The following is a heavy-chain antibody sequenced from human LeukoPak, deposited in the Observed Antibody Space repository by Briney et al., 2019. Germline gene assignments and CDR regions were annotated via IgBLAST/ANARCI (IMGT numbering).Heavy chain of an antibody. CDR2: IRYDGNNK. Sequence: GGSLRLSCEAPGFTFSTYGMPWVRQAPAKGLEGVAFIRYDGNNKFYADSVKGRFTISRDNSKNTLYLQMNSLRPEDTAVYYCARDRHVYYDILTGYASYFEYWGQGALVTVSS. CDR1: GFTFSTYG. D-gene: IGHD3-9*01. J-gene: IGHJ4*02. CDR3: ARDRHVYYDILTGYASYFEY. V-gene: IGHV3-30*02.